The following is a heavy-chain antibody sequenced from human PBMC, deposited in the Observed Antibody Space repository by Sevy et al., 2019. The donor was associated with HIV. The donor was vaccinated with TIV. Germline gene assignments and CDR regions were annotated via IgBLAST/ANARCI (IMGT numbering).Heavy chain of an antibody. CDR2: ISSSSRYI. J-gene: IGHJ6*02. V-gene: IGHV3-21*01. CDR1: GFTFSSYS. CDR3: ARFRVVYYYYGMDV. Sequence: GGSLRLSCAASGFTFSSYSMNWVRQAPGKGLEWVSSISSSSRYIYYADSVKGRFTISRDNAKNSLYLQMNSLRAEDMAVYYCARFRVVYYYYGMDVWGQGTTVTVSS.